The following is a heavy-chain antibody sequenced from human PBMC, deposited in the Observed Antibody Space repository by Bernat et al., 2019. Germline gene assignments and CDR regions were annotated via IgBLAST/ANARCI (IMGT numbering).Heavy chain of an antibody. CDR3: ATDPLYYYDSSGYDFDY. CDR1: GYTLTELS. V-gene: IGHV1-24*01. D-gene: IGHD3-22*01. Sequence: QVQLVQSGAEVKKPGASVKVSCKVSGYTLTELSMHWVRQAPGKGLEWMGGFDPEDGGTIYAQKFQGRVTMTAATSTDTAYMELSSLRSADTAVYYCATDPLYYYDSSGYDFDYWGQGTLVTVSS. CDR2: FDPEDGGT. J-gene: IGHJ4*02.